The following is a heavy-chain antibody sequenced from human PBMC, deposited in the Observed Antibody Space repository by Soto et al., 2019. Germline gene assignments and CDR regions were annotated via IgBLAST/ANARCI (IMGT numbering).Heavy chain of an antibody. J-gene: IGHJ4*02. CDR1: GGTFSSYA. Sequence: QVQLVQSGAEVKKPGSSVKVSCKASGGTFSSYAISWVRQAPGQGLEWMGGIIPIFGTANYAQKFQGRVTITADESTSTAYMELSSLRSEDTAVYYCARGGSSSWHKEYYFDYWGQGTLVTVSS. D-gene: IGHD6-13*01. CDR2: IIPIFGTA. CDR3: ARGGSSSWHKEYYFDY. V-gene: IGHV1-69*01.